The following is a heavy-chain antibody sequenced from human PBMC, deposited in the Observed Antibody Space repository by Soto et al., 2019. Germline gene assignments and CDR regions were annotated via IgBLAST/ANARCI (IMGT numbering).Heavy chain of an antibody. CDR3: GRQSVGPYGSGSYLDY. J-gene: IGHJ4*02. V-gene: IGHV4-59*08. D-gene: IGHD3-10*01. CDR2: IYYSGRT. Sequence: QVQLQESGPGLVKPSETLSLTCTVSGGSISSYYWSWIRQPPGKGLEWIGYIYYSGRTNYNPALTTRCTISLDTSENQFSMKVMCVTTADTAVDYCGRQSVGPYGSGSYLDYWGQGTLVTVSS. CDR1: GGSISSYY.